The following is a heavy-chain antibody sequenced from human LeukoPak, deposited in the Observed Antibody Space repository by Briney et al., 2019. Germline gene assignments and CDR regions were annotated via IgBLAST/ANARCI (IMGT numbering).Heavy chain of an antibody. J-gene: IGHJ4*02. V-gene: IGHV1-2*02. D-gene: IGHD3-22*01. CDR1: GYTFTGYY. Sequence: ASVKVSCKASGYTFTGYYMHWVRQAPRQGLEWMGWINPNSGGTNYAQKFQGRVTMTRDTSISTAYMELSRLRSDDTAVYYCARECYDSSGLDYWGQGTLVTVSS. CDR3: ARECYDSSGLDY. CDR2: INPNSGGT.